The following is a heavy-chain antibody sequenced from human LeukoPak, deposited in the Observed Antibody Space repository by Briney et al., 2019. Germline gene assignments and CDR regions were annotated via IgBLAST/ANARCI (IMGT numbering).Heavy chain of an antibody. CDR1: GFTFSSYG. D-gene: IGHD4-17*01. J-gene: IGHJ4*02. CDR2: IRYDGSNK. Sequence: GALRLSCAASGFTFSSYGMHWVRQAPGRGLEWVAFIRYDGSNKYYADSVKGRFTISGDNTNNALYLQMNSLRADDTAVYYCAKDPTDFRVGDDYDTNILSHWGQGTLVIVSS. CDR3: AKDPTDFRVGDDYDTNILSH. V-gene: IGHV3-30*02.